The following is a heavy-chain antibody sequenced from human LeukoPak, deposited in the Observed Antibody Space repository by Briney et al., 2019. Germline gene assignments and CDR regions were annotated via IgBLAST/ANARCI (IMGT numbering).Heavy chain of an antibody. CDR1: GFTFSSYA. J-gene: IGHJ4*02. D-gene: IGHD1-26*01. CDR2: LYASGIT. Sequence: GGSLRLSCAASGFTFSSYATSWVRQAPGKGLEWVSVLYASGITKYADSVKGRFTISRDTSDNTLNLQMNGLGAEDSAVYYCAAKGNGYTGIYVFAHWGQGTLVTVS. V-gene: IGHV3-66*01. CDR3: AAKGNGYTGIYVFAH.